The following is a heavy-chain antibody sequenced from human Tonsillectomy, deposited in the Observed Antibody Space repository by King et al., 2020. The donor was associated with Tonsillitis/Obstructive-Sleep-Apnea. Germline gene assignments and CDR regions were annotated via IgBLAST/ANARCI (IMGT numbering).Heavy chain of an antibody. CDR1: GFSLSNARMG. CDR2: IFSNDEK. V-gene: IGHV2-26*01. Sequence: TLKESGPVLVKPPETLTLTCTVSGFSLSNARMGVSWIRQPPGKALEWLAHIFSNDEKSYSTSLKSRLTISKDTSKRQVVLTMTNMDTVDTATYYCARISCSSTSCFYYYYYGMDVWGQGTTVTVSS. CDR3: ARISCSSTSCFYYYYYGMDV. D-gene: IGHD2-2*01. J-gene: IGHJ6*02.